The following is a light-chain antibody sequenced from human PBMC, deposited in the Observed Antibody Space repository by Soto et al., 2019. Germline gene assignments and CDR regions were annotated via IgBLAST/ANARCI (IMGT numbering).Light chain of an antibody. CDR2: GAS. CDR3: QQYNNWPPVRT. CDR1: QSVSSN. V-gene: IGKV3-15*01. J-gene: IGKJ1*01. Sequence: EIVMTQSTATLSVSPGERATLSCRASQSVSSNLAWYQQKPGQAPRLLIYGASTRATGIPARFSGSGSGTEFTLTISSLQSEDFAVYYCQQYNNWPPVRTFGQGTKVEIK.